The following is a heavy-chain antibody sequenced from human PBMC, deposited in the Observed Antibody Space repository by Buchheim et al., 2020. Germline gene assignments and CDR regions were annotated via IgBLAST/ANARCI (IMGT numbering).Heavy chain of an antibody. J-gene: IGHJ6*02. CDR1: GYTFTSYY. CDR3: ARDPPGEDYYDSSGFYGMDV. Sequence: QVQLVQSGAEVKKPGASVKVSCKASGYTFTSYYMHWVRQAPGQGLEWMGIINPSGGSKSYAQKFKGRVTMTRDTSTSTVYLELSSLRSEDTAVYYCARDPPGEDYYDSSGFYGMDVWGQGTT. D-gene: IGHD3-22*01. CDR2: INPSGGSK. V-gene: IGHV1-46*01.